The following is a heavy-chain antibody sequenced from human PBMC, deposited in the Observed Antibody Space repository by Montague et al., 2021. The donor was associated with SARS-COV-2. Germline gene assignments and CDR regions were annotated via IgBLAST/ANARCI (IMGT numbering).Heavy chain of an antibody. CDR3: ARTEYNWNDWFDP. Sequence: SETLSLTCSVSGGSISSYYWSWIRQSPGKGLEWIGNIFHSGITDXXPSLKGRVTISVDMSKNQFSLQLNSVTAADSAVYYCARTEYNWNDWFDPWGQGTLVTVSS. CDR2: IFHSGIT. V-gene: IGHV4-59*13. D-gene: IGHD1-20*01. CDR1: GGSISSYY. J-gene: IGHJ5*02.